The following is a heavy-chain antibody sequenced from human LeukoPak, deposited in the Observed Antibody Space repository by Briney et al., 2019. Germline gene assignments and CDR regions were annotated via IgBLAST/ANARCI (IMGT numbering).Heavy chain of an antibody. D-gene: IGHD3-22*01. J-gene: IGHJ5*02. CDR3: ARDKSGGYYYWCDP. CDR1: EFTFSNYG. Sequence: GGSLRLSCAASEFTFSNYGLSWVGKAPGKGLGWVSAISGTGGSTSYANSVKGRFTISKDNPKNTLYLQINSLRAEDTAVYYCARDKSGGYYYWCDPWGQGTLVTVPS. V-gene: IGHV3-23*01. CDR2: ISGTGGST.